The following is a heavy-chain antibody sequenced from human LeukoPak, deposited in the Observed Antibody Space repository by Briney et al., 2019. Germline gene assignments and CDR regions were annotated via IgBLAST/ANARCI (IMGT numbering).Heavy chain of an antibody. Sequence: PGGSLRLSCAASGFTFDDYGMSWVRQAPGKGLEWVSGINWNGGSTGYADSVKGRFTISRDNAKNSLYLQMNSLRAEDTALYYCARGIDQKSSSSGLRTYYFDYWGQGTLVTVSS. D-gene: IGHD6-6*01. CDR3: ARGIDQKSSSSGLRTYYFDY. CDR1: GFTFDDYG. CDR2: INWNGGST. J-gene: IGHJ4*02. V-gene: IGHV3-20*04.